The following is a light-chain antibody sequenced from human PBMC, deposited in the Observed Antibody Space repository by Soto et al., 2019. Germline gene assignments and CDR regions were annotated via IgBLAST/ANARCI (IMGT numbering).Light chain of an antibody. J-gene: IGKJ4*02. CDR2: DAS. CDR1: QSVGNS. Sequence: DIQMTQSPSTLSASVGDRVSITCRASQSVGNSLAWYQQRPGKAPKLLIFDASTLESGVPSKFSGSGSDTEFTFTISSLQPDDSATYYCQHYNTYGLTFGGGTKVEIK. CDR3: QHYNTYGLT. V-gene: IGKV1-5*01.